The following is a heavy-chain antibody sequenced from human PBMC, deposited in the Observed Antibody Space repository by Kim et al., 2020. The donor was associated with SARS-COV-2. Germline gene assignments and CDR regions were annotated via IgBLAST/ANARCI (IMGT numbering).Heavy chain of an antibody. CDR2: GTA. CDR3: ARLKGYFDY. V-gene: IGHV1-69*01. D-gene: IGHD6-13*01. Sequence: GTAHSAQKVKGRDTITADESTSTAYMELSSLRSEDTAVYYCARLKGYFDYWGQGTLVTVSS. J-gene: IGHJ4*02.